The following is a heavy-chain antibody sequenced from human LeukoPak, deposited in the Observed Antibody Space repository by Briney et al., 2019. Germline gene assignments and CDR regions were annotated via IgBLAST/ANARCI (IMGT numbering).Heavy chain of an antibody. Sequence: SETLSLTCTVSGGSINNYYWSWIRQPPGKGLEWIGYIYHSGSTYYNPSLKSRVTISVDRSKNQFSLKLSSVTAADTAVYYCAREITSSSWNYFDYWGQGTLVTVSS. D-gene: IGHD6-13*01. J-gene: IGHJ4*02. CDR2: IYHSGST. CDR1: GGSINNYY. CDR3: AREITSSSWNYFDY. V-gene: IGHV4-59*12.